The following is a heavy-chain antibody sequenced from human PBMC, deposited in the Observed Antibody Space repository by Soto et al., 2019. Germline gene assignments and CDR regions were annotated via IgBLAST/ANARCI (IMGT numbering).Heavy chain of an antibody. J-gene: IGHJ2*01. CDR3: ARGSSPTAGGYIDL. Sequence: QVQLVQSGAEVKNPGASVKVSCKASGYTFTSYGISWVRQAPGQGLEWMGWINTYNGDPSYTQNLQDRVTMTTDTSTSTGYMGLRSLRSDDTAVYFCARGSSPTAGGYIDLWGSGTLVTV. D-gene: IGHD4-17*01. CDR2: INTYNGDP. V-gene: IGHV1-18*01. CDR1: GYTFTSYG.